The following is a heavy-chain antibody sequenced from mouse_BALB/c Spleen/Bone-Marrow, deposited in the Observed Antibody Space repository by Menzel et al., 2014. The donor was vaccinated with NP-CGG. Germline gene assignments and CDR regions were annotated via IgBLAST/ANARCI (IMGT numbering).Heavy chain of an antibody. CDR3: ARSRTGFAY. CDR1: GYAFTNYL. Sequence: QVQLQQSGAELVRPGTSVKVSCEASGYAFTNYLIEWVKQWPGQGLEWIGVINPGSGGTNYNEKFKGKATLTADKSSSTDYMQLSSLTSDDSAVYFCARSRTGFAYWGQGTLVTVSA. V-gene: IGHV1-54*03. J-gene: IGHJ3*01. CDR2: INPGSGGT.